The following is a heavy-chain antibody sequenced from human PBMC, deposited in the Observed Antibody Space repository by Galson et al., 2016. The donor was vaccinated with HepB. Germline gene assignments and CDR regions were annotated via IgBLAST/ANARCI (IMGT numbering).Heavy chain of an antibody. Sequence: SLRLSCAGSGLTFDDYSMHWVRQGPGKGLEWVAGLSWNSAIITYADSVKGRFTISRDNAKSSLFLQMNSLRPEDTALYFCTKDGRTKTGTYYYSYYYGLDGWGRGTPVTVSS. J-gene: IGHJ6*04. CDR1: GLTFDDYS. D-gene: IGHD1-26*01. CDR2: LSWNSAII. CDR3: TKDGRTKTGTYYYSYYYGLDG. V-gene: IGHV3-9*01.